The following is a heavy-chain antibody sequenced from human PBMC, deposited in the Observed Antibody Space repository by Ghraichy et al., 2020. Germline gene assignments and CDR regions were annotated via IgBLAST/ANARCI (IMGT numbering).Heavy chain of an antibody. J-gene: IGHJ4*02. Sequence: GGSLRLSCAASGFTFSSYSMNWVRQAPGKGLEWVSYISSSSSTIYYADSVKGRFTISRDNAKNSLYLQMNSLRAEDTAVYYCTPQGAEYCTNGVCYYFDYWGQGTLVTVSS. CDR2: ISSSSSTI. CDR3: TPQGAEYCTNGVCYYFDY. V-gene: IGHV3-48*01. D-gene: IGHD2-8*01. CDR1: GFTFSSYS.